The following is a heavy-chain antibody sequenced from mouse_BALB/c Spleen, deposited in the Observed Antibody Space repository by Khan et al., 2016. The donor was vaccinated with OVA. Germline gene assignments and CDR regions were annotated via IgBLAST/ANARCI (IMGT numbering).Heavy chain of an antibody. D-gene: IGHD2-10*01. CDR1: GYRFTSYI. Sequence: EVQLQESGPELVKPGTSVKMSCKASGYRFTSYIIHWVKQRPGQGLEWIGYINPYNGATKYNEKFKGKATLTSDKSSSTSYMELSSLTSEDSAVYYCARSTYYGNPYAMDYWGQGTSVTVSS. CDR2: INPYNGAT. J-gene: IGHJ4*01. V-gene: IGHV1S136*01. CDR3: ARSTYYGNPYAMDY.